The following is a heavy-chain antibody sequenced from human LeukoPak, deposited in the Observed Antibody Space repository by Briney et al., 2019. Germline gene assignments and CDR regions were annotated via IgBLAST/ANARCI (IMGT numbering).Heavy chain of an antibody. CDR3: AKDQPRINTAFDS. V-gene: IGHV3-23*01. Sequence: PGGALRLSCAASGFTFSSYAMSWVRQAPGKGLEWVSAISGSGGSTYYADSVKGRFTISRDNSKITLYLQMNSLRAEDTAVYYCAKDQPRINTAFDSWGQGTLVTVSS. D-gene: IGHD2-15*01. J-gene: IGHJ4*02. CDR1: GFTFSSYA. CDR2: ISGSGGST.